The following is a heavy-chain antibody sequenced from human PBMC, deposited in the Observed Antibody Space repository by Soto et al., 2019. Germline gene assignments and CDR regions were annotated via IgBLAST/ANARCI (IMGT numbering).Heavy chain of an antibody. D-gene: IGHD2-15*01. CDR3: ARAIVVVVAATARRDWFDP. CDR1: GGSISSYY. CDR2: IYYSGST. V-gene: IGHV4-59*01. J-gene: IGHJ5*02. Sequence: PSETLSLTCTVSGGSISSYYWSWIRQPPGKGLEWIGYIYYSGSTNYNPSLKSRVTISVDTSKNQFSLKLSSVTAADTAVYYCARAIVVVVAATARRDWFDPWGQGTLVTVSS.